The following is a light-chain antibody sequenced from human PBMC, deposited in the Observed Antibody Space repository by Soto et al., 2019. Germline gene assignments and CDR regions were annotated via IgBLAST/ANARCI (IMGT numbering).Light chain of an antibody. V-gene: IGKV1-5*03. CDR1: QTISNW. CDR3: QQYNSYSQT. J-gene: IGKJ1*01. Sequence: QMTQSPSTLSASVGDRVTITCQASQTISNWLAWYQQKPGKAPKLLIYKASTLESGVPSRFSGSGSGTEFTLTISSLQPEDFATYYCQQYNSYSQTFGQGTKVDI. CDR2: KAS.